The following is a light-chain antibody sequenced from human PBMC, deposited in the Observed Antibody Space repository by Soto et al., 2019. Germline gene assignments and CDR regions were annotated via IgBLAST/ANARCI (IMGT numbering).Light chain of an antibody. CDR3: SSYTSSSTLV. V-gene: IGLV2-14*01. CDR1: SSDVGDYKY. Sequence: QSALTQPASVSGSPGQSITISCTGTSSDVGDYKYVSWYQQHPDKAPKLIIYEVSNRPSGVSNRFSGSKSGNTASLTISGLQAEDEADYYCSSYTSSSTLVFGTGTKVTVL. J-gene: IGLJ1*01. CDR2: EVS.